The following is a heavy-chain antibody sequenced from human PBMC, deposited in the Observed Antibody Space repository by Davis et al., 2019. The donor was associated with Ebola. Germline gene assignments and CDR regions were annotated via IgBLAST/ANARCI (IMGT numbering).Heavy chain of an antibody. Sequence: GGSLRLSCAASGFTFSSYAMSWVRQAPGKGLEWVSVIYSGGSTYYADSVKGRFTISRHNSKNTLYLQMNSLRADDTAVYYCAVAGFYRFDYWGQGTLVSAS. CDR2: IYSGGST. CDR3: AVAGFYRFDY. J-gene: IGHJ4*02. CDR1: GFTFSSYA. V-gene: IGHV3-66*01. D-gene: IGHD6-19*01.